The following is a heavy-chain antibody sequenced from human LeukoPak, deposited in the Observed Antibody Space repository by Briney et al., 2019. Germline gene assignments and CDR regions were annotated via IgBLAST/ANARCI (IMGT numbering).Heavy chain of an antibody. D-gene: IGHD3-10*01. CDR1: GFTFSSYW. V-gene: IGHV3-7*04. J-gene: IGHJ4*02. Sequence: GGSLRLSCAASGFTFSSYWMSWVRQAPGKGLEWVANIKQDGSEKYYVDSVKGRFTISRDNAKNSLYLQMNSLRAEDTAVYYCARDGEYGVRGVINPSYFDYWGQGTLVTVSS. CDR2: IKQDGSEK. CDR3: ARDGEYGVRGVINPSYFDY.